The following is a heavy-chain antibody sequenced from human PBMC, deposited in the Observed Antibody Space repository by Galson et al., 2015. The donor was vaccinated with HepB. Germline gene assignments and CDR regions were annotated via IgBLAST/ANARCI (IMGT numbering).Heavy chain of an antibody. CDR1: GGTFSSYT. CDR3: AREMGPDIVATMGGMDV. CDR2: IIPILGIA. D-gene: IGHD5-12*01. Sequence: QSGAEVKKPGESLRISCKASGGTFSSYTISWVRQAPGQGLEWMGRIIPILGIANYAQKFQGRVTITADKSTSTANMELSSLRSEDTAVYYCAREMGPDIVATMGGMDVWGQGTTVTVSS. J-gene: IGHJ6*02. V-gene: IGHV1-69*04.